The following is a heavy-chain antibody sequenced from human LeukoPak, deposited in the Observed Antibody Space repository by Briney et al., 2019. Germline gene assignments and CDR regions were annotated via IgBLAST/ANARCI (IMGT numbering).Heavy chain of an antibody. V-gene: IGHV4-59*01. D-gene: IGHD6-19*01. Sequence: SETLSLTCTVSGGSISSYCWSWIRQPPGKGLEWIGYIYYSGSTNYNPSLKSRVTISVDTSKNQFSLKLSSVTAADTAVYYCARVSSGYYYYGMDVWGQGTTVTVSS. J-gene: IGHJ6*02. CDR1: GGSISSYC. CDR3: ARVSSGYYYYGMDV. CDR2: IYYSGST.